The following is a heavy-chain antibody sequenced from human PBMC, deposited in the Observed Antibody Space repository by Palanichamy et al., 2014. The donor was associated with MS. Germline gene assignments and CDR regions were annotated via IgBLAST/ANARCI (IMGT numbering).Heavy chain of an antibody. Sequence: EVQLLESGGGLVQPGGSLRLSCAASGFTFSTYGMSWVRQAPGKGLEWVSAISGSGGNTYSADSVKGRFTISRDNSKNTLYLQMNSLRAEDTALYYCAKVLSRYYDTSGYYALDSWGQGTLVTVSS. CDR3: AKVLSRYYDTSGYYALDS. V-gene: IGHV3-23*01. J-gene: IGHJ4*02. CDR1: GFTFSTYG. CDR2: ISGSGGNT. D-gene: IGHD3-22*01.